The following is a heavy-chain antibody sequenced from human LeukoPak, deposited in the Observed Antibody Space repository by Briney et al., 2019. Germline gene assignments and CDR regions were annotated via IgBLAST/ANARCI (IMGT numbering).Heavy chain of an antibody. Sequence: GASVKVSCKASGFTFTSSAVQWVRQARGQRLEWIGWIVVGSGNTNYAQKFQERVTITRDMSTSTAYMELSSLRSEDTAVYYCAAAKREYSYRYGMDVWGQGTTVTVSS. J-gene: IGHJ6*02. CDR1: GFTFTSSA. CDR2: IVVGSGNT. V-gene: IGHV1-58*01. CDR3: AAAKREYSYRYGMDV. D-gene: IGHD5-18*01.